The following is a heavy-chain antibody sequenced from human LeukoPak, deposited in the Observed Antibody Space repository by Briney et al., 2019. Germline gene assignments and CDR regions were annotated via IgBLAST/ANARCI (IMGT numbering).Heavy chain of an antibody. J-gene: IGHJ6*03. CDR3: ARYSGSYYWYYYMDV. Sequence: GAPVKVSCKASGYTFTSYGISWVRQAPGQGLEWMGWISAYNGNTNYAQKLQGRVTMTTDTSTSTAYMELRSLRSDDTAVYYCARYSGSYYWYYYMDVWGKGTTVTVSS. CDR1: GYTFTSYG. D-gene: IGHD1-26*01. CDR2: ISAYNGNT. V-gene: IGHV1-18*01.